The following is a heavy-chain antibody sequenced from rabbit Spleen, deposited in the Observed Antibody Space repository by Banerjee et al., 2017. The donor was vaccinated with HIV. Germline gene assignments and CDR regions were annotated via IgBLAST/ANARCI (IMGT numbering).Heavy chain of an antibody. CDR3: ARDFADGYVGADL. D-gene: IGHD6-1*01. CDR1: GLDFSSSYY. J-gene: IGHJ6*01. V-gene: IGHV1S40*01. CDR2: IYTGSSGST. Sequence: QSLEESGGDLVKPGASLTLTCTASGLDFSSSYYMCWVRQAPGKGLEWIACIYTGSSGSTYYASWAKGRFTISKTSSTTVTLQMTSLTAADTTTYFCARDFADGYVGADLWGPGTLVTVS.